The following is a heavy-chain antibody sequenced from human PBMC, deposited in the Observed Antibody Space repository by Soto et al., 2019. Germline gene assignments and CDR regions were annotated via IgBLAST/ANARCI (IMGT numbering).Heavy chain of an antibody. CDR1: GFTFTSSA. D-gene: IGHD6-13*01. J-gene: IGHJ5*02. Sequence: SVKVSCKASGFTFTSSAMQWVRQARGQRLEWIGWIVVGSGNTNYAQKFQERVTITRDMSTSTAYMELSSLRSEDTAVYYCAADLSIAAAELSGSFDPWGQGTLVTVSS. V-gene: IGHV1-58*02. CDR2: IVVGSGNT. CDR3: AADLSIAAAELSGSFDP.